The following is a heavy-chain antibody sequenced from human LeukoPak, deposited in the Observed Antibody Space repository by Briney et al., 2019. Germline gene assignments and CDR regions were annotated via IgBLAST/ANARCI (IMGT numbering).Heavy chain of an antibody. CDR3: ARGATWAYYFDY. D-gene: IGHD7-27*01. V-gene: IGHV4-39*02. CDR2: ISYSGST. CDR1: AGSITSSVYY. J-gene: IGHJ4*02. Sequence: SETLSLTCTVSAGSITSSVYYWGWIGQPPGKGLEWIGSISYSGSTYYNPSLRSRVTVSVDTSKNHFSLRLTSVTAADTAVYYCARGATWAYYFDYWGQGILVTVSS.